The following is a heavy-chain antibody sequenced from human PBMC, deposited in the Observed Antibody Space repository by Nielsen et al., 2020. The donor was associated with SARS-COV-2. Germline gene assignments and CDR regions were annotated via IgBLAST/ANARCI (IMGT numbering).Heavy chain of an antibody. Sequence: GGSLRLSCVGSGFTFDDYAMHWVRQAPGKGLEWVSGISWNSVSIDYADSVKGRFTISRDNAKSSLYLQMNSLRAEDTALYYCAKVYGDYVGFFDVWGRGTLVTVSS. D-gene: IGHD4-17*01. J-gene: IGHJ2*01. CDR1: GFTFDDYA. CDR2: ISWNSVSI. V-gene: IGHV3-9*01. CDR3: AKVYGDYVGFFDV.